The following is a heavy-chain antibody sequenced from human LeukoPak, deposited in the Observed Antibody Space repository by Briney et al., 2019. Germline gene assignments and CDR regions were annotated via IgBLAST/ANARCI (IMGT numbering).Heavy chain of an antibody. CDR2: INPSGGST. CDR3: ARDTFGYCGGDCSGSRTGYYGMDV. Sequence: ASVKVSCKASGYTFTSYYMHWVRQAPGQGLEGMGIINPSGGSTSYAQKFQGRVTMTRDTSTSTVYMELSSLRSEDTAVYYCARDTFGYCGGDCSGSRTGYYGMDVWGQGTTVTVSS. V-gene: IGHV1-46*01. D-gene: IGHD2-21*02. J-gene: IGHJ6*02. CDR1: GYTFTSYY.